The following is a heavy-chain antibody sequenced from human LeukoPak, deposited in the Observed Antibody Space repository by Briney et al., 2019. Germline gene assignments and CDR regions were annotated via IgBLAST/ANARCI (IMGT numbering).Heavy chain of an antibody. CDR3: ARAYSSSSAGLRYYGMDV. V-gene: IGHV4-34*01. D-gene: IGHD6-6*01. J-gene: IGHJ6*02. CDR2: INHSGST. Sequence: SETLSLTCAVYGGSFSGYYWSWIRQPPGKGLEWIGEINHSGSTNYSPFLKSRVTISVDTSKNQFSLKLSSVTAADTAVYYCARAYSSSSAGLRYYGMDVWGQGTTVTVSS. CDR1: GGSFSGYY.